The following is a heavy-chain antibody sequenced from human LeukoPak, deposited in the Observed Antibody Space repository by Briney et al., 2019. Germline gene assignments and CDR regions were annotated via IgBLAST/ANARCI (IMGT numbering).Heavy chain of an antibody. Sequence: ASETLSLTCTVSGYSISSGYYWGWIRRPPGKGLEWIGSIYHSGSTYYNPSLKSRVTTSVDTSKNQFSLKLSSVTAADTAVYYCARLPPFMVRGVTGYYYMDVWGKGTTVTVSS. CDR2: IYHSGST. D-gene: IGHD3-10*01. V-gene: IGHV4-38-2*02. CDR1: GYSISSGYY. J-gene: IGHJ6*03. CDR3: ARLPPFMVRGVTGYYYMDV.